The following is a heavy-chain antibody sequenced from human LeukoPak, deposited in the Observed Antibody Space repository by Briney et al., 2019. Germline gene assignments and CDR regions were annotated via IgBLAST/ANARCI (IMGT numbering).Heavy chain of an antibody. CDR1: GGSFSGYY. D-gene: IGHD1-1*01. V-gene: IGHV4-34*01. J-gene: IGHJ5*02. CDR2: INHSGST. CDR3: ARKRPSYHQNNWFDP. Sequence: SETLSLTCAVYGGSFSGYYWSWIRQPPGKGLEWIGEINHSGSTNYNPSLKSRVTISVDTSKNQSSLKLSSANAADTAVYYCARKRPSYHQNNWFDPWGQGTLVTVSS.